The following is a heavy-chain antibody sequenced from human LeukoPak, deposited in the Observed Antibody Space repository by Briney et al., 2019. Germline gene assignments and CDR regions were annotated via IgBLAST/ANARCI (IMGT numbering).Heavy chain of an antibody. CDR2: IYYSGST. CDR1: GGSISSGDYY. V-gene: IGHV4-30-4*01. CDR3: ARESTTAGWFDP. Sequence: SETLSLTCTVSGGSISSGDYYWSWIRQPPGKGLEWIGYIYYSGSTYYNPSLKSRVTISVDTSKNQFSLKLSSVTAADTAVYYCARESTTAGWFDPWGQGTLVTVSS. J-gene: IGHJ5*02. D-gene: IGHD2/OR15-2a*01.